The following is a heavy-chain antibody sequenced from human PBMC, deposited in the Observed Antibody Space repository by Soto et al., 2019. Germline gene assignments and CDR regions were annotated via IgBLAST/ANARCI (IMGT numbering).Heavy chain of an antibody. Sequence: GDSVKVSCKASGYTFTSYAMHWVRQAPGQRLEWMGWINAGNGDTKYSQKFQGRVTITRDTSATTAYMELSSLRSEDSAVFYCARTDCSSTSCYNYYYYGMDVWGQGTTVTVSS. D-gene: IGHD2-2*01. V-gene: IGHV1-3*01. CDR2: INAGNGDT. CDR3: ARTDCSSTSCYNYYYYGMDV. J-gene: IGHJ6*02. CDR1: GYTFTSYA.